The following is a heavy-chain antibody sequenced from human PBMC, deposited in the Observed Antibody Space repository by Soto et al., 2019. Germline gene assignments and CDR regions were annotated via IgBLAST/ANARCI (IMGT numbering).Heavy chain of an antibody. D-gene: IGHD2-15*01. V-gene: IGHV1-3*01. CDR3: ARRLGGVASRADH. Sequence: QVQLVQSGAEAKKPGASVKVSCKASGYTFTSYAMHWVRQAPGQRLEWMGWINAGNGNTKYSQKFQGRVTITRDTAASTDAMELSSLRSEDTAVYYCARRLGGVASRADHWGQGTLVTVSS. CDR1: GYTFTSYA. J-gene: IGHJ4*02. CDR2: INAGNGNT.